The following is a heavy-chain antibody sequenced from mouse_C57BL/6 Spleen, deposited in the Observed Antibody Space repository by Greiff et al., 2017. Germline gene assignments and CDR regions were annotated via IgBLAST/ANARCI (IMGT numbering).Heavy chain of an antibody. CDR3: ARPDYVSSHYAMDY. Sequence: EVKLMESGGGLVKPGGSLKLSCAASGFTFSDYGMHWVRQAPEKGLEWVAYISSGSSTIYYADTVKGRFTISRDNAKNTLFLQMTSLRSEDTAMYYCARPDYVSSHYAMDYWGQGTSVTVSS. CDR2: ISSGSSTI. V-gene: IGHV5-17*01. J-gene: IGHJ4*01. CDR1: GFTFSDYG. D-gene: IGHD1-1*01.